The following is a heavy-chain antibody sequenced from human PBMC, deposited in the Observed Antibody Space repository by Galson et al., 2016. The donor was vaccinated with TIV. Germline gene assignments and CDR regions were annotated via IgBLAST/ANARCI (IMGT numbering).Heavy chain of an antibody. CDR1: GFSLSTNGMR. V-gene: IGHV2-70*04. Sequence: PALVKPTQTLTLTCTFSGFSLSTNGMRVSWIRQPPGKALEWLARIDGDDDKFYSASLKTRLTISKDTSKNQVVLTLTDMDPVDTATYYCARTPDYYGTSHSHFDHWGQGTLVTVSS. D-gene: IGHD3-10*01. J-gene: IGHJ4*02. CDR3: ARTPDYYGTSHSHFDH. CDR2: IDGDDDK.